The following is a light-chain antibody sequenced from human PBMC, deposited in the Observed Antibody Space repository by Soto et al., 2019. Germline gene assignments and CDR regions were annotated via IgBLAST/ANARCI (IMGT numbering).Light chain of an antibody. CDR2: DAS. CDR1: QGITHD. J-gene: IGKJ1*01. CDR3: LQHYHYPWT. V-gene: IGKV1-17*01. Sequence: DIQVTQSPSSLSASVGDRVTITCRASQGITHDLGWYQQKPGKAPKRLIYDASNFQSGVPSRFSVSGSGTDFPLTISSLQPEDFETYYCLQHYHYPWTFGQGPKVEIK.